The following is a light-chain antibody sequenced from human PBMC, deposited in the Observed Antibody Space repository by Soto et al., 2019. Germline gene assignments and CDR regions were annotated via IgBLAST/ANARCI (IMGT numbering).Light chain of an antibody. V-gene: IGKV1D-16*01. J-gene: IGKJ5*01. CDR2: CAS. Sequence: DIQMTQSPSSLSASVGDRVTITCRASQAISTWLAWYQQKPEKAPKSLISCASSLQSGVPSRFSGSGSGTDFTLTICRRQPEDFAIYFFKQYNIYPITFGQGTRLEIK. CDR1: QAISTW. CDR3: KQYNIYPIT.